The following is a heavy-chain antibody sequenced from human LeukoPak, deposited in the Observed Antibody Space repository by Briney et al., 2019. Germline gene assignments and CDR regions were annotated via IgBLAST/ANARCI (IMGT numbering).Heavy chain of an antibody. CDR1: GFILSLYW. Sequence: GGSLSLSCALSGFILSLYWMSWVRQAPGKGLEWVASIKNGGTESYHVDSVKGRFTISRDSAKHSLYLQMNSRRADDTALYYCVRDSDRRSDCWGQGTLVTVSS. V-gene: IGHV3-7*05. J-gene: IGHJ4*02. D-gene: IGHD3-22*01. CDR3: VRDSDRRSDC. CDR2: IKNGGTES.